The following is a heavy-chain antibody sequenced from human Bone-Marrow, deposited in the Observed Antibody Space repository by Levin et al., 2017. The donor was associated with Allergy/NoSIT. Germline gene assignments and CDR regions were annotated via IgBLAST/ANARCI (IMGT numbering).Heavy chain of an antibody. J-gene: IGHJ2*01. CDR2: IYYSGST. CDR3: ARYGGSYDTSGSYWNFDL. D-gene: IGHD3-22*01. CDR1: SGSISSSDYY. Sequence: SQTLSLPCTVSSGSISSSDYYWGWVRQPPGRGLEWIGNIYYSGSTYYNPSLKSRGTISIDTSKNQFSLRLNSVTAADTAVFYCARYGGSYDTSGSYWNFDLWGRGTLVTVSS. V-gene: IGHV4-39*07.